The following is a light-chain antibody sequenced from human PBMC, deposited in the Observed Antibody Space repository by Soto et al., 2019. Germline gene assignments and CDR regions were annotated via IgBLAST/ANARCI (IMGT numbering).Light chain of an antibody. Sequence: QSALTQPPSASGSLGQSVTIPCAGTSSDVGGYNYVSWYQQHPGKAPKLTVFAVSNRPSGVPDRFSGSKSGNTASLTVSGLQAEDEADYYCSSYAGSNNLVFGTGTKVTVL. CDR3: SSYAGSNNLV. J-gene: IGLJ1*01. V-gene: IGLV2-8*01. CDR1: SSDVGGYNY. CDR2: AVS.